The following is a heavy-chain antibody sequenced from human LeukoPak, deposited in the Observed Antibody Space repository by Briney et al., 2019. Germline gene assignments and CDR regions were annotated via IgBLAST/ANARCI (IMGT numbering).Heavy chain of an antibody. V-gene: IGHV1-69*06. CDR2: IIPIFGTA. D-gene: IGHD3-9*01. CDR3: AYTGPSRYFVD. Sequence: SVKVSCKASGGTFSSYAISWVRQAPGQGLEWMGGIIPIFGTANYAQKFQGRVTITADKSTSTAYMELSSLRSEDTAVYYCAYTGPSRYFVDWGQGTLVTVSS. CDR1: GGTFSSYA. J-gene: IGHJ4*02.